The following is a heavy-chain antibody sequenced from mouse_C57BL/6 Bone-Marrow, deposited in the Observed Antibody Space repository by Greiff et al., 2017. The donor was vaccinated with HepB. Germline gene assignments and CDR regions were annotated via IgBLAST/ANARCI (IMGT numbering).Heavy chain of an antibody. J-gene: IGHJ1*03. V-gene: IGHV5-16*01. CDR1: GFTFSDYY. CDR2: INYDGSST. Sequence: EVKLVESEGGLVQPGSSMKLSCTASGFTFSDYYMAWVRQVPEKGLEWVANINYDGSSTYYLDSLKSRFIISRDNAKNILYLQMSSLKSEDTATYYCAREEDYYGSHFDVGGTGTTVTVSS. D-gene: IGHD1-1*01. CDR3: AREEDYYGSHFDV.